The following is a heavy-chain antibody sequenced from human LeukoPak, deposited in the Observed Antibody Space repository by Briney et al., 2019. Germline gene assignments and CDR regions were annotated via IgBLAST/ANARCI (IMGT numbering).Heavy chain of an antibody. D-gene: IGHD4-17*01. Sequence: SETLSLTCTVSGGSISYYYWSWIRRSPGKGREGIGYIYYSGTTNYNPSLKSRVTISVDTSKNQFSLQLRSVTAADTAVYYCAREDPQTTVPEGMDVWGQGTTVTVSS. CDR2: IYYSGTT. CDR3: AREDPQTTVPEGMDV. CDR1: GGSISYYY. V-gene: IGHV4-59*01. J-gene: IGHJ6*02.